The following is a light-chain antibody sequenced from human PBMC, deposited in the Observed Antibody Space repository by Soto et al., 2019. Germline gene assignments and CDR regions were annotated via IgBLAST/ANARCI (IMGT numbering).Light chain of an antibody. Sequence: DIVLTQSPGTLSLSPGERATLSCWASQSLSTDYLAWYQQKPGQPPRLLIYGASSRATGIPDRFSGSGSGTYFTLTSSSLEPEDFAVYYCQQYGSSPSTFGQGTKGESK. J-gene: IGKJ2*01. CDR3: QQYGSSPST. V-gene: IGKV3-20*01. CDR2: GAS. CDR1: QSLSTDY.